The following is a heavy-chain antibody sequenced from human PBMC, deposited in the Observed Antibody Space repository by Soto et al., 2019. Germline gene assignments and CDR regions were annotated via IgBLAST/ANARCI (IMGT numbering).Heavy chain of an antibody. CDR1: GGSVSSGDYF. CDR2: IYYSGST. CDR3: ARSPNYYYYGFDV. J-gene: IGHJ6*02. D-gene: IGHD3-10*01. Sequence: SETLSLTCTVSGGSVSSGDYFWSWLRQSPGKRLEWIAYIYYSGSTNYNPSLKSRATISVDTSKSQVSLTLTSMTAADAALYYCARSPNYYYYGFDVWGQGNAVTASS. V-gene: IGHV4-61*08.